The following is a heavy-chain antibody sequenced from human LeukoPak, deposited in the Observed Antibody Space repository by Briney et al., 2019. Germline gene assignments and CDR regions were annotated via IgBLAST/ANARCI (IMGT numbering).Heavy chain of an antibody. CDR2: IRYDGSNK. D-gene: IGHD3-3*01. CDR1: GFTFSSYG. V-gene: IGHV3-30*02. J-gene: IGHJ4*02. Sequence: GGSLRLSCAASGFTFSSYGMHWVRQAPGKGLEWVAFIRYDGSNKYYADSVKGRFTISRDNSKNTLYLQMNSLRAEDTAVYYCAKDKRKTYYDFWSGYDYWGQGTLVTVSS. CDR3: AKDKRKTYYDFWSGYDY.